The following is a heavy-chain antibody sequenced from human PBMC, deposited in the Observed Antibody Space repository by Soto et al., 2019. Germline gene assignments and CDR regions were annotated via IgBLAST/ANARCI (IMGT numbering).Heavy chain of an antibody. CDR2: IYYSVST. CDR3: ARVRYGMDV. J-gene: IGHJ6*02. V-gene: IGHV4-59*01. CDR1: GCSISIYY. Sequence: PSETLSLTCTAAGCSISIYYWTWIRQPPGKGLEWIGYIYYSVSTNYTPSLKSRVTISVDTSKNQSSLKLNSVTDEDTAVYYCARVRYGMDVWGQGTTVTVSS.